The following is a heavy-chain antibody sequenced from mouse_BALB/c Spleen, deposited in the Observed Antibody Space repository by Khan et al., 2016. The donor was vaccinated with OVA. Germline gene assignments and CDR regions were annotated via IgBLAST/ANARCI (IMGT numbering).Heavy chain of an antibody. CDR3: ARHQFPLSLDS. V-gene: IGHV2-6-2*01. Sequence: VQLQESGPDLVAPSQSLSITCTVSGFSLTSYAIHWVRQPPGKGLEWLVVIWSDGRTTYNSTLKSRLSISKDNSKSQVFLKINSLQTDDTVMYYCARHQFPLSLDSWGQGTSVTVSS. CDR1: GFSLTSYA. J-gene: IGHJ4*01. CDR2: IWSDGRT.